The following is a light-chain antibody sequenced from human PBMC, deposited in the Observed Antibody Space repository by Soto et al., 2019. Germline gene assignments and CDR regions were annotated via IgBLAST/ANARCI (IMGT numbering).Light chain of an antibody. Sequence: DIHITQSPSTMSASVGDRVTITCRARQSISSWLAWYQQKPGKAPKLLIYKASSLESGVPSRFSGSGSGTEFTLTISSLQPDDFATYYCQQYNSYSQYNFGQGNKLEMK. CDR2: KAS. CDR1: QSISSW. J-gene: IGKJ2*01. CDR3: QQYNSYSQYN. V-gene: IGKV1-5*03.